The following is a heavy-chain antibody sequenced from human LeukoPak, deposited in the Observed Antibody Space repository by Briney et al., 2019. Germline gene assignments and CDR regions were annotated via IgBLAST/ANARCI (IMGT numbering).Heavy chain of an antibody. CDR1: GFTFSSYA. Sequence: PGVSLRLSCAASGFTFSSYAMSWVRQAPGKGLEWVSAISGSGGSTYYADSVKGRFTISRDNSKNTLYLQMNSLRAEDTAVYYCAKSGYCSSTSCYPRHYYYYGMDVWGKGTTVTVSS. CDR2: ISGSGGST. CDR3: AKSGYCSSTSCYPRHYYYYGMDV. D-gene: IGHD2-2*01. V-gene: IGHV3-23*01. J-gene: IGHJ6*04.